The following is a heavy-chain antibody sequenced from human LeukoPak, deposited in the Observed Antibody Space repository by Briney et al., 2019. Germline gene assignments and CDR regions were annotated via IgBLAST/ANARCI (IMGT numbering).Heavy chain of an antibody. CDR3: AKTTGDPPRAFDI. V-gene: IGHV3-30*02. CDR2: IRYDGSNK. Sequence: PGGSLRLSCAASGFTFSSYAMSWVRRAPGKGLEWVAFIRYDGSNKYYADSVKGRFTISRDNSKNTLYLQMNSLRAEDTAVYYCAKTTGDPPRAFDIWGQGTMVTVSS. CDR1: GFTFSSYA. D-gene: IGHD1-1*01. J-gene: IGHJ3*02.